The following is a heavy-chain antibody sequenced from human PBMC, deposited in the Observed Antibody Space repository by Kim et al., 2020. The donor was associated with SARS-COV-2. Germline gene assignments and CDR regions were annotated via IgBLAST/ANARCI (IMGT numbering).Heavy chain of an antibody. Sequence: GGSLRLSCAASGFTFNIYWMTWVRQPPGKGLEWVANIKEDGSEKHYVDSVKGRFTISRDNAKNSLYLQMNSLRAEDTAVYYCARGLPYFDYWGQGTLITDSS. V-gene: IGHV3-7*03. CDR3: ARGLPYFDY. CDR2: IKEDGSEK. J-gene: IGHJ4*02. CDR1: GFTFNIYW.